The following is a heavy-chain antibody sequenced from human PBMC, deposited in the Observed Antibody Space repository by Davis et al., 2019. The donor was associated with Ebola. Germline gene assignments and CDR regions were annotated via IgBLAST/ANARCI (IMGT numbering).Heavy chain of an antibody. CDR2: IIPVFLTA. Sequence: AASVKVSCKASGGTFRSNVISWVRQAPGQGLEWMGGIIPVFLTANYAQKFQDRVTITADESTTTAYMEVSSLRSEDTAVYFCVSRGSSWYYFDSWGQGTLLTVSS. CDR1: GGTFRSNV. D-gene: IGHD6-13*01. CDR3: VSRGSSWYYFDS. V-gene: IGHV1-69*13. J-gene: IGHJ4*02.